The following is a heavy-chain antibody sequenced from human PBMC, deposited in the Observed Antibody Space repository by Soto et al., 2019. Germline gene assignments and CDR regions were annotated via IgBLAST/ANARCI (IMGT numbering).Heavy chain of an antibody. J-gene: IGHJ4*02. CDR1: GGSISSGGSS. D-gene: IGHD6-19*01. CDR2: IYHSGST. V-gene: IGHV4-30-2*01. CDR3: ARAGDSSGPVALGY. Sequence: SKTLSLTCAVSGGSISSGGSSWSWIRQPPGKGLEWIGYIYHSGSTYYNPSLKSRVTISVDRSKNQFSLKLSSVTAADTAVYYCARAGDSSGPVALGYWGQGTLVTSPQ.